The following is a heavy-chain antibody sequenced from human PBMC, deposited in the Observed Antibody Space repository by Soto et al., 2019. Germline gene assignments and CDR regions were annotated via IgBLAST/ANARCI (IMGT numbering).Heavy chain of an antibody. CDR1: GFTFSTSW. J-gene: IGHJ4*02. CDR3: ARDRGYSCFDY. D-gene: IGHD5-18*01. Sequence: GGSLRLSCAASGFTFSTSWMNWVRQAPGKGLEWVAAIKEDGSEKYYVDFVKGRFTISRDNADGSLYLEMNGLRAEDTAVYYCARDRGYSCFDYWGLGTLVTVSS. V-gene: IGHV3-7*01. CDR2: IKEDGSEK.